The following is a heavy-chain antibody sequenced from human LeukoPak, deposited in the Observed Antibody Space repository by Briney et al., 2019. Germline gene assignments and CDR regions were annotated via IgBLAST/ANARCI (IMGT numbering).Heavy chain of an antibody. Sequence: PWASVKVSCKASGGTFSSYAISWVRQAPGQGLEWMGGIIPIFGTANYAQKFQGRVTITADKSTSTAYMELSSLRSEDTAVYYCARDPRYDSSGFDAFDIWGQGTMVTASS. J-gene: IGHJ3*02. V-gene: IGHV1-69*06. D-gene: IGHD3-22*01. CDR2: IIPIFGTA. CDR3: ARDPRYDSSGFDAFDI. CDR1: GGTFSSYA.